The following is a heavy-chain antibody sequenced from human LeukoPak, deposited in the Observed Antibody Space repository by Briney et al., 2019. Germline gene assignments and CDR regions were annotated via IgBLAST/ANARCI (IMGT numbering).Heavy chain of an antibody. Sequence: ASVEVSCKASGGTFTSYAMHWVRQAPGQRLEWMGWINAGNGNTKYSQKFQGRVTITRDTSASTAYMELSSLRSEDTAVYYCARGWRWYSSGWYDYWGQGTLVTVSS. D-gene: IGHD6-19*01. CDR3: ARGWRWYSSGWYDY. CDR1: GGTFTSYA. J-gene: IGHJ4*02. CDR2: INAGNGNT. V-gene: IGHV1-3*01.